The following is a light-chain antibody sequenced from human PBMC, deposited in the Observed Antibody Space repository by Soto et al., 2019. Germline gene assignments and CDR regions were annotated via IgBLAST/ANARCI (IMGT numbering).Light chain of an antibody. V-gene: IGLV2-14*03. CDR3: SSYTSSSTRR. Sequence: QSALTQPASVSGSPGQSITISCSGTSSDIGSYNHVAWYQQFPGKSPKLMIYAVSNRPSGVSNRFSGSKSGNTASLTISGLQAEDEADYYCSSYTSSSTRRFGGGTKLTVL. J-gene: IGLJ2*01. CDR2: AVS. CDR1: SSDIGSYNH.